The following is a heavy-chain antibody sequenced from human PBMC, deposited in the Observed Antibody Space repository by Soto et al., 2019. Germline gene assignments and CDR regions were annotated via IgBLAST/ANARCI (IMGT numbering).Heavy chain of an antibody. J-gene: IGHJ4*02. CDR3: ASSGWGASGTPDLDF. Sequence: EVQVVESGGGLAQPGGSLRLSCAASGVTFKTSEVHWVRQAPGKGLEWLSFIRASDNSIYYADSVEGRFTISGDNAKNSVSLQMNSLTVEDTAIYYCASSGWGASGTPDLDFWGQGTLVTVSS. CDR2: IRASDNSI. CDR1: GVTFKTSE. D-gene: IGHD1-1*01. V-gene: IGHV3-48*03.